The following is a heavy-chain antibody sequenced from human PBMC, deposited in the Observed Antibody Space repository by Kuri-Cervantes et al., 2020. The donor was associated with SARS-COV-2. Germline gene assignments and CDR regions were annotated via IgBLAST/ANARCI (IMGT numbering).Heavy chain of an antibody. CDR3: ARDRWDAILDY. Sequence: ASVKVSCKASGFIFTSYGISWVRQAPGQGLEWMGWISAYNLKTIYAQKVQDRVTMTVGTNTDTAFMEVRSLRSDDTAVYYCARDRWDAILDYWGQGTLVTVSS. J-gene: IGHJ4*02. D-gene: IGHD1-26*01. V-gene: IGHV1-18*04. CDR2: ISAYNLKT. CDR1: GFIFTSYG.